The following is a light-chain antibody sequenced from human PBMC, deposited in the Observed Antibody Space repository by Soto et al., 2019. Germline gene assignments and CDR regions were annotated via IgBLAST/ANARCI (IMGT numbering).Light chain of an antibody. CDR3: LSFAISSTYV. CDR2: DVS. J-gene: IGLJ1*01. V-gene: IGLV2-14*01. CDR1: SSDVGAYNY. Sequence: QSVLTQPASVSGSPEQSITISCTGTSSDVGAYNYVSWYQQHPGKAPKVMIYDVSNRPSGVSDRFSGSKSGNTASLTISGLQAEDEADYYCLSFAISSTYVFGTGTKVTVL.